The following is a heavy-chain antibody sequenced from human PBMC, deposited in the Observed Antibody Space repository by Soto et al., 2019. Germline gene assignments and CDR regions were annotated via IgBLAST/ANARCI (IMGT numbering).Heavy chain of an antibody. CDR2: VGHDGSAQ. D-gene: IGHD3-10*01. CDR1: GFSFSSYG. Sequence: QVQLVESGGGVVQPGRSLRLSCAASGFSFSSYGMHWVRQAPGKGLEWGTVVGHDGSAQEYADSVKGRFTISRDNSKNTLYLQMDSLRAEDTAVYYCAKEFLPIPMVYWYFDLWGRGTLVTVSS. J-gene: IGHJ2*01. V-gene: IGHV3-30*18. CDR3: AKEFLPIPMVYWYFDL.